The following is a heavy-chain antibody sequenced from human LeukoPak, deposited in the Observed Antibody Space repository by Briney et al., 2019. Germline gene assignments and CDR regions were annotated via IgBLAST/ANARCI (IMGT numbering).Heavy chain of an antibody. V-gene: IGHV4-59*01. CDR2: IYYSGST. D-gene: IGHD3-22*01. Sequence: PSETLSLTCTVSGGSISSYYWSWIRQPPGKGLEWIGYIYYSGSTNYNPSLKSRVTISVDTSKNQSSLELSSVTAADTAVYYCARDYYDSSGDAFDIWGQGTMVTVSS. J-gene: IGHJ3*02. CDR3: ARDYYDSSGDAFDI. CDR1: GGSISSYY.